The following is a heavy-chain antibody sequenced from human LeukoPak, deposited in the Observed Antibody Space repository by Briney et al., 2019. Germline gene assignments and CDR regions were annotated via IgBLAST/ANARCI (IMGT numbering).Heavy chain of an antibody. CDR3: ARDIVVVVAATRDHNWFDP. CDR2: IYHTGST. CDR1: GGSVSDYY. V-gene: IGHV4-59*02. J-gene: IGHJ5*02. Sequence: SETLSLTCTISGGSVSDYYWSWIRQSPGKGLEWIGYIYHTGSTSYSPSLKSRVTISVDTSKNQFSLKLSSVTAADTAVYYCARDIVVVVAATRDHNWFDPWGQGTLVTVSS. D-gene: IGHD2-15*01.